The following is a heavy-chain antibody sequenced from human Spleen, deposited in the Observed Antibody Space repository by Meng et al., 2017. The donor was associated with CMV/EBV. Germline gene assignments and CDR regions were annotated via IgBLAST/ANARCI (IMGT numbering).Heavy chain of an antibody. V-gene: IGHV1-2*02. CDR1: GYTFIGYY. CDR2: INPNSGDT. Sequence: ASVKVSCKASGYTFIGYYIHWVRQAPGLGLEWMGWINPNSGDTKFAQNFQGRVTMTRVGSISTAYMELRRLRSDDTAVYYCARDRDLRFLEWLSAYDIWGQGTMVT. J-gene: IGHJ3*02. CDR3: ARDRDLRFLEWLSAYDI. D-gene: IGHD3-3*01.